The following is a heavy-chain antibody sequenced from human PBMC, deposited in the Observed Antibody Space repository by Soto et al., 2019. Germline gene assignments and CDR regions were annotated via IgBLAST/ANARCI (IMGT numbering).Heavy chain of an antibody. CDR1: GGTFNSFG. V-gene: IGHV1-69*01. CDR3: AIEVWGRGGYYLDS. J-gene: IGHJ4*02. D-gene: IGHD7-27*01. Sequence: QVHVVQSGAEVKKPGSSVKVTCKAFGGTFNSFGINWVRQAPGQGLEWMGGIIPVFGTTKYAQKFRDRVTLVADGETSASYMELSSLTSDDPAVYYCAIEVWGRGGYYLDSWGQGTLVTVSS. CDR2: IIPVFGTT.